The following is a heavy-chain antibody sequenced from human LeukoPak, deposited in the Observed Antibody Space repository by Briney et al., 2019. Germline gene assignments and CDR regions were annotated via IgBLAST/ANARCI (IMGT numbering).Heavy chain of an antibody. CDR3: ARDQAYDILTGYYNSYYYYGMDV. Sequence: ASVKVSCKASGYTFTGYYMHWVRQAPGQGLEWMGWINPNSGDTNYAQKFQGRVTMTRDTSISTDYMELSKLRSDDTAVYYCARDQAYDILTGYYNSYYYYGMDVWGQGTTVTVSS. D-gene: IGHD3-9*01. J-gene: IGHJ6*02. V-gene: IGHV1-2*02. CDR1: GYTFTGYY. CDR2: INPNSGDT.